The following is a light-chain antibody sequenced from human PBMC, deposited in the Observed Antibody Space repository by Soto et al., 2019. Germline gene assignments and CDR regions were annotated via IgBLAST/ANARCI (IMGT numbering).Light chain of an antibody. Sequence: QSVLTQSPSVSAAPRQKVTISCSGSSSNIGNNYVSWYQQVPGTAPKLLIYENNKRPSGIPDRFSGSKSGTSATLGITGLQTGYEADYYCGTWDISLNILVFGGGTKLTVL. CDR2: ENN. V-gene: IGLV1-51*01. J-gene: IGLJ2*01. CDR1: SSNIGNNY. CDR3: GTWDISLNILV.